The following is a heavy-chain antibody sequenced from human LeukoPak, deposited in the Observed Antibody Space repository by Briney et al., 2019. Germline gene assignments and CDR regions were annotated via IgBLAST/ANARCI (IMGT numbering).Heavy chain of an antibody. CDR3: ARYYCSSTTCYYFDY. Sequence: PSETLSLTCTVSGGSISSYYWSWIRQPPGKELEWIGYIYYSGSTNYNPSLKSRVTISVDTSKNQFSLKLSSVTAADTAVYYCARYYCSSTTCYYFDYWGQGPLVTVSS. D-gene: IGHD2-2*01. J-gene: IGHJ4*02. V-gene: IGHV4-59*01. CDR2: IYYSGST. CDR1: GGSISSYY.